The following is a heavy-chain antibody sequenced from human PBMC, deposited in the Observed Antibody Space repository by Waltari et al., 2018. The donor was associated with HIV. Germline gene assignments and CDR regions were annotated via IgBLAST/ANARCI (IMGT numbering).Heavy chain of an antibody. CDR1: GFTFGDYA. D-gene: IGHD2-2*01. CDR2: IGSKAYGGTT. Sequence: EVQVVESGGGLVQPGRSLRLSCATSGFTFGDYAMSWFRQAPGKGLEWVGLIGSKAYGGTTKYAASVKGRFTISRDDSQSIAYLLLSSLITEDTAVYYCTRDRPEYLTSGYFYGMDVWGQGTTV. V-gene: IGHV3-49*03. CDR3: TRDRPEYLTSGYFYGMDV. J-gene: IGHJ6*02.